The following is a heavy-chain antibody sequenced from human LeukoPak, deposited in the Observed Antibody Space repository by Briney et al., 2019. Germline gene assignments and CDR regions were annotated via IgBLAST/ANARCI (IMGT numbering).Heavy chain of an antibody. CDR2: ISYDGSNK. J-gene: IGHJ6*02. D-gene: IGHD2-2*01. V-gene: IGHV3-30*18. CDR3: AKDLGGHPPHINVVVPAASRVYYYYGMDV. Sequence: PGRSLRLSCAASGFTFSSYGMHWVRQAPGKGLEWVAVISYDGSNKYYADSVKGRFTISRDNSKNTLYLQMNSLRAEDTAVYYCAKDLGGHPPHINVVVPAASRVYYYYGMDVWGQGTTVTVSS. CDR1: GFTFSSYG.